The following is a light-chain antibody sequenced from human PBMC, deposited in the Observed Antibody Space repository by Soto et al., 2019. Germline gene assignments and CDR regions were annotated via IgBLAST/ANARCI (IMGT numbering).Light chain of an antibody. J-gene: IGKJ1*01. CDR2: DAS. CDR3: QQYSYSPMT. V-gene: IGKV3-20*01. Sequence: IVMTQSPGTLSLSPVERATLSCRASQSVSSSYLAWYQQKPGQAPRLVIYDASSRATGIPDRFSASGSGTDFTLTISRLEPEDFAVYFCQQYSYSPMTFGQGTKVDIK. CDR1: QSVSSSY.